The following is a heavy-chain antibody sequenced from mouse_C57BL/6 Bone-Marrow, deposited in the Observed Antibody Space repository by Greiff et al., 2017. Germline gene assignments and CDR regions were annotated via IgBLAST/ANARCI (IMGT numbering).Heavy chain of an antibody. D-gene: IGHD2-12*01. J-gene: IGHJ3*01. CDR3: ARAAYYSSWFAY. V-gene: IGHV1-63*01. Sequence: VKLQQSGAELVRPGTSVKMSCKASGYTFTNYWIGWAKQRPGHGLEWIGDIYPGGGYTNYNEKFKGKATLTADKSSSTAYMQFSSLTSEDSAIYYWARAAYYSSWFAYGGQGTLVTVSA. CDR2: IYPGGGYT. CDR1: GYTFTNYW.